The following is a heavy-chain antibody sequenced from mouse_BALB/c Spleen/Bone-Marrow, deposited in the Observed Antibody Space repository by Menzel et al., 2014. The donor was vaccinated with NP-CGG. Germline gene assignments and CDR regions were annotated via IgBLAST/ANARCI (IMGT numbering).Heavy chain of an antibody. V-gene: IGHV1S82*01. CDR2: IHPSDSES. Sequence: QVQLQQSGAELVRPGTSVQLSCKASGYSFTNYWTNWVKQRPGQGLEWIGMIHPSDSESRLNQKFKDKATLTVDKSSTTAYMQLSSPTSEDSAACYCARGLGEIWGYWGQGTTLTVSS. D-gene: IGHD2-12*01. J-gene: IGHJ2*01. CDR3: ARGLGEIWGY. CDR1: GYSFTNYW.